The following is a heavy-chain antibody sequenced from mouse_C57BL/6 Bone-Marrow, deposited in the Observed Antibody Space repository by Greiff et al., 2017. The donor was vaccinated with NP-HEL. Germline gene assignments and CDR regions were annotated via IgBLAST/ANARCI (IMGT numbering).Heavy chain of an antibody. J-gene: IGHJ2*01. CDR2: ISSGGSYT. CDR1: GFTFSSYG. V-gene: IGHV5-6*01. D-gene: IGHD2-2*01. CDR3: ASLWLRQGY. Sequence: EVQGVESGGDLVKPGGSLKLSCAASGFTFSSYGMSWVRQTPDKRLEWVATISSGGSYTYYPDSVKGRFTISRDNAKNTLYLQMSSLKSEDTAMYYCASLWLRQGYWSQGTTLTVSS.